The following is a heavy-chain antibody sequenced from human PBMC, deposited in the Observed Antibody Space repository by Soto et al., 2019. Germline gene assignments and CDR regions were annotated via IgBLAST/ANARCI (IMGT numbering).Heavy chain of an antibody. CDR3: AKDRWGRYGDFSYGLDV. Sequence: PGGSLRLSCAASGFAFGTSAMHWVRQAPGKGLEWVAIISYDGRTENYGDSVKGRFSISSDNSEKTLYLQMARLGLEDTAVYYCAKDRWGRYGDFSYGLDVWGQGTKVTVSS. D-gene: IGHD3-16*01. V-gene: IGHV3-30*18. CDR2: ISYDGRTE. CDR1: GFAFGTSA. J-gene: IGHJ6*02.